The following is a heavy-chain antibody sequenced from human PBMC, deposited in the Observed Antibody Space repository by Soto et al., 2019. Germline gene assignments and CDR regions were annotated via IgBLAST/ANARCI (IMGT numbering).Heavy chain of an antibody. CDR3: AKDLGELPLYGMDV. V-gene: IGHV3-30*18. D-gene: IGHD1-26*01. Sequence: QVQLVESGGGVVQPGRSLRLSCAASGFTFSSYGMHWVRQAPGKGLEWVAVISYDGSNKYYADSVKGRFTISRDNSKNTLYLQMNSLRAEDTAVYYCAKDLGELPLYGMDVWGQGTTVTVSS. CDR2: ISYDGSNK. CDR1: GFTFSSYG. J-gene: IGHJ6*02.